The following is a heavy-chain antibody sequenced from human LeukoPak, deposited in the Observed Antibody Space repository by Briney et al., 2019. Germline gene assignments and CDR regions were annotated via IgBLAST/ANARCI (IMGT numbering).Heavy chain of an antibody. V-gene: IGHV1-2*06. CDR2: INANSGGT. CDR3: ARVLYYYDSSGLSPLGY. CDR1: GYTFTGYY. J-gene: IGHJ4*02. D-gene: IGHD3-22*01. Sequence: ASVKVSCKASGYTFTGYYMHWVRQAPGQGLEWMGRINANSGGTNYAQKFQGRVTMTRDTSISTAYMELSRLRSDDTAVYYCARVLYYYDSSGLSPLGYWGQGTLVTVSA.